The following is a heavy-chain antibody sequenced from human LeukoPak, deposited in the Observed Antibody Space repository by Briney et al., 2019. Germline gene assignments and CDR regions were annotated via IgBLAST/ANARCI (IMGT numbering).Heavy chain of an antibody. V-gene: IGHV3-30*03. J-gene: IGHJ3*02. D-gene: IGHD3-22*01. CDR3: ARDSSAYYTFDI. Sequence: PGRSLRLSCAASGFTFNNYGMHWVRQAPGKGLEWVAVISFDGKVDYYADSVKGRFTISRDNAKNSLYLQMNSLRAEDTAVYYCARDSSAYYTFDIWGQGTMVTVSS. CDR1: GFTFNNYG. CDR2: ISFDGKVD.